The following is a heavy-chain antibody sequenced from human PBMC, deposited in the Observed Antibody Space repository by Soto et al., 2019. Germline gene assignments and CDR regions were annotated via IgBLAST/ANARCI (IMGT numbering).Heavy chain of an antibody. J-gene: IGHJ5*02. D-gene: IGHD2-15*01. Sequence: QVQLQESGPGLVKPSDTLSLTCTVSGASITTYYWSWIRQPPGKGLEWIGYISYSGSTDYNPSLTSRVTISFDASNNPISLQVRSATAADAAVYYCARDLKEYCSDGKCNWFDPWGQGTLVTVSS. CDR2: ISYSGST. V-gene: IGHV4-59*01. CDR3: ARDLKEYCSDGKCNWFDP. CDR1: GASITTYY.